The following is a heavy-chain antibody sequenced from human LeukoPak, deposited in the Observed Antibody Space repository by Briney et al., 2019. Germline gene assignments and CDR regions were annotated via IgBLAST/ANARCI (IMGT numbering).Heavy chain of an antibody. J-gene: IGHJ5*02. CDR1: GYSFTNYW. CDR2: IYPGDSEI. Sequence: GESLKISCKGSGYSFTNYWIGWVRQMPGKGLEWMGIIYPGDSEIRYSPSFQGQVTISADKSINTAYLQWSSLKASDTAMYYCARQEYSDLWYWRYNWFDPWGQRTLVTVSS. CDR3: ARQEYSDLWYWRYNWFDP. D-gene: IGHD2-8*02. V-gene: IGHV5-51*01.